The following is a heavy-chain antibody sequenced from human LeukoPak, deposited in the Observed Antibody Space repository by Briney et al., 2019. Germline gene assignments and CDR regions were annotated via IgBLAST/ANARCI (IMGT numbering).Heavy chain of an antibody. D-gene: IGHD3-3*01. V-gene: IGHV3-30*02. J-gene: IGHJ4*02. CDR2: IRNDESDK. CDR3: AQDRHYDFWSGSFFDY. Sequence: GGSLRLSCAASGFNFSNYGMDWVRQAPGKGLEWVAFIRNDESDKYYADSVKGRFTISRDNSKNTLYLQMNSLRAEDTAVYYCAQDRHYDFWSGSFFDYWGQGTLVTVSS. CDR1: GFNFSNYG.